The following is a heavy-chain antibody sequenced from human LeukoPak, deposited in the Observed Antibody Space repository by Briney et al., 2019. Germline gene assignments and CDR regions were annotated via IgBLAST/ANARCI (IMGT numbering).Heavy chain of an antibody. CDR2: TNPNSGGT. V-gene: IGHV1-2*04. D-gene: IGHD6-13*01. J-gene: IGHJ4*02. Sequence: ASVTVSCKASGYTFTGYYMHWVRQAPGQGLEWMGWTNPNSGGTNYAQKFQGWVTMTRDTSISTAYMELSRLRSDDTAVYYCARESDSSSWYDYWGQGTLVTVSS. CDR3: ARESDSSSWYDY. CDR1: GYTFTGYY.